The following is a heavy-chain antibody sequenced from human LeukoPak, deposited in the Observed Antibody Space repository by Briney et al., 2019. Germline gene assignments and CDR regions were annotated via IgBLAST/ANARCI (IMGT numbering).Heavy chain of an antibody. D-gene: IGHD6-13*01. Sequence: KTSETLSLTCTVSGYSISSGYYWGWIRRPPGKGLEWIGSIYHSGSTYYNTSLKSRVTISVDTSKNQFSLKLSSVTAADTAVYYCAHPTEYSSSWYGNWFDPWGQGTLVTVSS. CDR3: AHPTEYSSSWYGNWFDP. V-gene: IGHV4-38-2*02. CDR2: IYHSGST. CDR1: GYSISSGYY. J-gene: IGHJ5*02.